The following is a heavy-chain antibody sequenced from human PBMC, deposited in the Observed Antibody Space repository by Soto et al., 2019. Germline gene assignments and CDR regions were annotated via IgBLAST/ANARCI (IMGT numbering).Heavy chain of an antibody. V-gene: IGHV4-59*01. Sequence: PSETLSLTCTVSGGSISNYYLSWIRQPPGKGLEWIGYIDYSGSTNYNPSLKSRVTISVDTSKNQFSLRLSSVTAADTAVYYCARVPYFYDNSGYSFDYWGQGTLVTVSS. D-gene: IGHD3-22*01. CDR1: GGSISNYY. J-gene: IGHJ4*02. CDR3: ARVPYFYDNSGYSFDY. CDR2: IDYSGST.